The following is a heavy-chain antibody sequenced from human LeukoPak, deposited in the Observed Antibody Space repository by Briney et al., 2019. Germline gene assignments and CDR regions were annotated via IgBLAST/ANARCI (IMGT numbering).Heavy chain of an antibody. CDR1: GASMSSGGYS. CDR3: AREGAEVRGVLVKYYFDY. CDR2: IYTSGST. D-gene: IGHD3-10*01. Sequence: SQTLSLTCAVSGASMSSGGYSWNWIRQPPGKGLEWIGRIYTSGSTNYNPSLKSRVTMSVDTSKNQFSLKLTSVTAADTAVYYCAREGAEVRGVLVKYYFDYWGQGTLVTVSS. V-gene: IGHV4-61*02. J-gene: IGHJ4*02.